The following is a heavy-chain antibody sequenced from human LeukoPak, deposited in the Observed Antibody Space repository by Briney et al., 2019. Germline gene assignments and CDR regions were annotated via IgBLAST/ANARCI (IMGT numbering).Heavy chain of an antibody. D-gene: IGHD4-17*01. Sequence: ASVKVSCKASGYTLTGYYMHWLRQAPGQGLEWMGWINPNSGDTNYAQKFQGRVTMTRDTSISTAYMELSRLTSDDTAVYYCAKFATTPSPSDYWGQGTLVTVSS. J-gene: IGHJ4*02. CDR3: AKFATTPSPSDY. CDR2: INPNSGDT. CDR1: GYTLTGYY. V-gene: IGHV1-2*02.